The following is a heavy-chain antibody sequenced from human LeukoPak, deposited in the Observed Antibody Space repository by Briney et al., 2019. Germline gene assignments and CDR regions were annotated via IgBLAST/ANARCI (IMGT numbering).Heavy chain of an antibody. CDR3: AREDRYYYYMDV. V-gene: IGHV1-18*01. J-gene: IGHJ6*03. Sequence: ASVKVSCKASGYTFTSYGISWVRQAPGQGLEWMGWISAYNGNTNYAQKLQGRVTMTTDTSTSTVYMELRSLRSDDTAVYYCAREDRYYYYMDVWGKGTTVTISS. CDR2: ISAYNGNT. CDR1: GYTFTSYG.